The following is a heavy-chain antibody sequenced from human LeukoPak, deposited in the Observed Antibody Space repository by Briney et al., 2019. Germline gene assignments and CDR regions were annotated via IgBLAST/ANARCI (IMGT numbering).Heavy chain of an antibody. Sequence: QPGGSLRLSCAASGFAFSNYWMLWVRQAPGKGLMWVSRINSDGSITSYADSVKGRFTISRDNAKNTLYLQMNSLRAEDTGVYYCARAAAVSAIPSDWGQGTLVIISS. CDR3: ARAAAVSAIPSD. J-gene: IGHJ4*02. CDR2: INSDGSIT. CDR1: GFAFSNYW. V-gene: IGHV3-74*01. D-gene: IGHD2-15*01.